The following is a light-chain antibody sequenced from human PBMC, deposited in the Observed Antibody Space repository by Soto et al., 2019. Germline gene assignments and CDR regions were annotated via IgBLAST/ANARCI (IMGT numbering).Light chain of an antibody. V-gene: IGKV3-15*01. CDR2: DAS. CDR1: QSVTYT. Sequence: EIVMTQSPATLSVSPGEKATLSCRASQSVTYTLAWYQHRPGQAPRLLIYDASTRDTGIPVRVSGSGSGTEFILIIDSLQSEDFAFYYCQQYNSWPFTFGQGTKLEIK. CDR3: QQYNSWPFT. J-gene: IGKJ2*01.